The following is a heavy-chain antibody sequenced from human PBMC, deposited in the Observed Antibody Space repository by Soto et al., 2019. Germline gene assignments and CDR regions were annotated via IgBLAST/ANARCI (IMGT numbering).Heavy chain of an antibody. CDR3: AHICSGGSCYSSYDAFDI. Sequence: QITLKESGPTLVKPTQTLTLTCTFSWFSLSTSGVGVGWIRQPPGKALEWLALIYWDDDKRYSPSLKSRLTITKDTSKNQVVLTMTNMDPVDTATYYCAHICSGGSCYSSYDAFDIWGQGTMVTVSS. J-gene: IGHJ3*02. V-gene: IGHV2-5*02. CDR2: IYWDDDK. D-gene: IGHD2-15*01. CDR1: WFSLSTSGVG.